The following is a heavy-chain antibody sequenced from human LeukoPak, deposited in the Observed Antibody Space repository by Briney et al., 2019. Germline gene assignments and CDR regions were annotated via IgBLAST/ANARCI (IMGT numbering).Heavy chain of an antibody. Sequence: SETLSLTCAVYGGSFSGYYCSWIRQPPGKGLEWIGEINHSGSTNYNPSLKSRVIISVDTSKNHFSLKLSSVTAADTAVYYCATWAGTKYSSGWHPPLDYWGQGTLVTVSS. D-gene: IGHD6-19*01. V-gene: IGHV4-34*01. J-gene: IGHJ4*02. CDR3: ATWAGTKYSSGWHPPLDY. CDR2: INHSGST. CDR1: GGSFSGYY.